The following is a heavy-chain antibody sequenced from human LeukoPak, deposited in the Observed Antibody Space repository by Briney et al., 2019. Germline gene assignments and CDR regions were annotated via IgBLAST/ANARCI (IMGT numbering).Heavy chain of an antibody. CDR2: ISGSGGSS. CDR1: GFTFSSYA. V-gene: IGHV3-23*01. J-gene: IGHJ3*02. CDR3: AKDLLAAAGIPNDAFDI. D-gene: IGHD6-13*01. Sequence: GGSLRLSCAASGFTFSSYAMSWVRQAPGKGLEWVSAISGSGGSSYYADSVKGRFTISRDNSKNTLYLQMNSLRAEDTAVYYCAKDLLAAAGIPNDAFDIWGQGTMVTVSS.